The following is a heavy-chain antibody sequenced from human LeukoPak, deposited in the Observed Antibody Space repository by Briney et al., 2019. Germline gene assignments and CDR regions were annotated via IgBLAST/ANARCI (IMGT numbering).Heavy chain of an antibody. CDR3: ARLIAAAGYYYYYMDV. D-gene: IGHD6-13*01. CDR2: ISGSSGRT. V-gene: IGHV3-23*01. CDR1: GFTFSNYA. Sequence: PGGSLRLSCAASGFTFSNYAMNWVRQAPGKGLEWVSAISGSSGRTYYADSVKGRFTISRDNSKNTLYLQMNSLRAEDTALYYCARLIAAAGYYYYYMDVWGKGTTVTVSS. J-gene: IGHJ6*03.